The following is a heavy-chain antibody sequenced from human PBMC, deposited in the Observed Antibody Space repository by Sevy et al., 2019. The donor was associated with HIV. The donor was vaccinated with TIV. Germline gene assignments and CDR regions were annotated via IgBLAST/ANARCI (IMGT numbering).Heavy chain of an antibody. D-gene: IGHD3-3*01. J-gene: IGHJ4*01. CDR2: IYYTGST. V-gene: IGHV4-39*02. Sequence: SETLSLTCTVSGDSISSNNFYWGWVRQPPEKGLEWIGSIYYTGSTYYNPSLKSRVTISVDTSKNQFSLKLTSVTAADTAVYYCAGEGVALDYWGQGTLVTVSS. CDR1: GDSISSNNFY. CDR3: AGEGVALDY.